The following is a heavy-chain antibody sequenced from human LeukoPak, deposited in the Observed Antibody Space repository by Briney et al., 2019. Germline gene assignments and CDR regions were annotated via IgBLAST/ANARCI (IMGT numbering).Heavy chain of an antibody. Sequence: SETLSLTCTVSGGSISSYYWSWLRQPPGKGLEGIGYIYYSGSTNYNPSLKSRVTISVDTSKNQLSLKLSSVTAADTAVYYCARSRRSTTVTTGTFDCWGQGTLVTVSS. J-gene: IGHJ4*02. V-gene: IGHV4-59*01. CDR2: IYYSGST. D-gene: IGHD4-17*01. CDR3: ARSRRSTTVTTGTFDC. CDR1: GGSISSYY.